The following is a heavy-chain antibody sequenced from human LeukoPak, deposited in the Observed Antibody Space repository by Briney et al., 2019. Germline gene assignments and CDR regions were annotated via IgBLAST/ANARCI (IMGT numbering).Heavy chain of an antibody. V-gene: IGHV4-4*02. CDR3: ARGGSNPIDY. CDR1: GGSINRDW. Sequence: PSGTLSLTCAVSGGSINRDWWSWVRQPPGKGLEWIGEINHSGSTNYNPSLKSRVTISVDTSKNQFSLKLSSVTAADTAVYYCARGGSNPIDYWGQGTLVTVSS. D-gene: IGHD1-26*01. J-gene: IGHJ4*02. CDR2: INHSGST.